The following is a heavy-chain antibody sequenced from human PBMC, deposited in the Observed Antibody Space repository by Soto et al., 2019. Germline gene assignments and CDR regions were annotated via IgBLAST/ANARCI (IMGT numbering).Heavy chain of an antibody. CDR1: GGAFSDYA. Sequence: QVQLVPSGAEVKKPGSSVKVSCKASGGAFSDYAFSWVRQAPGQGLEWLGGIMPIFRAPDYAQKFQGRVTITADEFTRTAYMEMNSLRSEDTAVYYCASWLKGPDIGNYYYGMDVWGQGTTVTVS. V-gene: IGHV1-69*12. J-gene: IGHJ6*02. CDR3: ASWLKGPDIGNYYYGMDV. CDR2: IMPIFRAP. D-gene: IGHD2-15*01.